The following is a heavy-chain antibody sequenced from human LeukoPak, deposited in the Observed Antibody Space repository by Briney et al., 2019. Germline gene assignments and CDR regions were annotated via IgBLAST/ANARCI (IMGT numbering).Heavy chain of an antibody. V-gene: IGHV3-48*03. CDR1: GFTHKVLE. D-gene: IGHD4-23*01. CDR3: ARTGGGRGHNFFDY. Sequence: LPGGPLTLSCAACGFTHKVLEMLWPPHAPEKAVEGVSYICNSGNHIQYAHPEKGRHTISRDNEQNSLYVQKKNQRAKDTAVYFCARTGGGRGHNFFDYWGQGTLVTVSS. J-gene: IGHJ4*02. CDR2: ICNSGNHI.